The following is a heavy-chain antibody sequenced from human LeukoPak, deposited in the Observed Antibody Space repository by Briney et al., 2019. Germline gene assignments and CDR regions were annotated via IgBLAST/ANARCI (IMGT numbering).Heavy chain of an antibody. CDR2: ISSTGGST. CDR1: GFSFNNYA. J-gene: IGHJ4*02. Sequence: PGGSLRLSCVASGFSFNNYAMSWVRQAPGRGLEWVSGISSTGGSTYYADSVKGRFTISRDNPKNTLFLQVNSLRVDDTAVYHCAKGIMVRGSLPPGDYWGQGILVTVSS. D-gene: IGHD3-10*01. V-gene: IGHV3-23*01. CDR3: AKGIMVRGSLPPGDY.